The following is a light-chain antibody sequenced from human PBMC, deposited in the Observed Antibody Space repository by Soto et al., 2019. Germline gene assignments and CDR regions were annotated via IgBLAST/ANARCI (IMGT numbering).Light chain of an antibody. CDR2: GAS. V-gene: IGKV1-16*01. CDR1: QGITYY. Sequence: DIQMTQSPSSLSASVGDRVTITCRASQGITYYLAWFQQKPGKAPKSLIYGASSLQSGVPSRFNGSGFGTDFSLTISSLQPEDIATYYCHQYDSYPRTFGPGTKVETK. J-gene: IGKJ3*01. CDR3: HQYDSYPRT.